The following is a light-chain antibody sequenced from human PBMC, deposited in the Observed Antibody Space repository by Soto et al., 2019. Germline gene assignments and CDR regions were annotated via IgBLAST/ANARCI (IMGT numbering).Light chain of an antibody. J-gene: IGLJ2*01. CDR3: CSYAVNSMR. CDR2: DVT. CDR1: SSDVGGYNY. Sequence: QSALTQPRSVSGFPGQSVTISCTGTSSDVGGYNYVSWYQQHPGKAPKLMIYDVTKRPSGVPDRFSGSKSGNKASLTISGLQAEDEDYYYCCSYAVNSMRFGGGTKLTVL. V-gene: IGLV2-11*01.